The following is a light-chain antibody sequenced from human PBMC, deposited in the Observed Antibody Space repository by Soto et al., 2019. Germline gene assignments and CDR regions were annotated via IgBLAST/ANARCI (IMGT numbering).Light chain of an antibody. J-gene: IGKJ1*01. Sequence: ETVMTQSPVTLSVSPVERATLSCRASQSVRDNLAWYQQKPGQPPRLLIYGTSTRATGIPARFSGSGSGTEFTLTISSLQSEDFAVYFCQQYNIWPQTFGQGTKVDIK. CDR2: GTS. V-gene: IGKV3-15*01. CDR1: QSVRDN. CDR3: QQYNIWPQT.